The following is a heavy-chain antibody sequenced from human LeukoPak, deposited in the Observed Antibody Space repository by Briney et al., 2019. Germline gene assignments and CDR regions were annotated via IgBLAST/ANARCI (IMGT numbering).Heavy chain of an antibody. CDR3: AREGYNXNYVTSMANWFDP. CDR1: GGSFSGYY. J-gene: IGHJ5*02. V-gene: IGHV4-34*01. D-gene: IGHD1-7*01. Sequence: SETLSLTCAVYGGSFSGYYWSWIRQPPGKGLEWIGEINHSGSTNYNPSLKSRVTISVDTSKNQFSLKLSSVTAADTAVYYCAREGYNXNYVTSMANWFDPWGQGTLVTVSS. CDR2: INHSGST.